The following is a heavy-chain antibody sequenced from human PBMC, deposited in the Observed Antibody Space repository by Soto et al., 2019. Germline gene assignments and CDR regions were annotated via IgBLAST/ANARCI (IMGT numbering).Heavy chain of an antibody. D-gene: IGHD3-9*01. J-gene: IGHJ4*02. CDR1: GFTFSSYS. CDR2: IFASSTTI. CDR3: ARDRDWAFDY. V-gene: IGHV3-48*04. Sequence: GGSLRLSCVASGFTFSSYSMVWVRQAPGKGLEWVSYIFASSTTIYYADSVKGRFTVSRDNTQNSLFLLMNSLRAEDTAVYYCARDRDWAFDYWGQGTLVTVPS.